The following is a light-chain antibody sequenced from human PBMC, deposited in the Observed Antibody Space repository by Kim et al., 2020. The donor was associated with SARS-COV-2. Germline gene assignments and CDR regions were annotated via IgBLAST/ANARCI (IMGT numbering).Light chain of an antibody. J-gene: IGLJ1*01. CDR2: QDS. CDR3: QAWDSSTLYV. Sequence: VSPGQTASITCSGDKLGDKYACWYQQKPGQSPVLVIYQDSKRPSGIPERFSGSNTGNTATLTISGTQAMDEADYYCQAWDSSTLYVFGTGTKVTVL. V-gene: IGLV3-1*01. CDR1: KLGDKY.